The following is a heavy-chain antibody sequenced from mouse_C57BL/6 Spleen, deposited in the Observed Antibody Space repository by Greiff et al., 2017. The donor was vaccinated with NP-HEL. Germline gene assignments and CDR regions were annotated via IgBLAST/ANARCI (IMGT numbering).Heavy chain of an antibody. D-gene: IGHD1-2*01. CDR2: INPYNGGT. CDR3: ARSYYGLFDY. Sequence: EVQLQQSGPVLVKPGASVKMSCKASGYTFTDYYMNWVKQSHGKSLEWIGVINPYNGGTSYNQKFKGKATLTVDKSSSTAYMELNSLTSEDSAVYYCARSYYGLFDYWGQGTTLTVSS. V-gene: IGHV1-19*01. J-gene: IGHJ2*01. CDR1: GYTFTDYY.